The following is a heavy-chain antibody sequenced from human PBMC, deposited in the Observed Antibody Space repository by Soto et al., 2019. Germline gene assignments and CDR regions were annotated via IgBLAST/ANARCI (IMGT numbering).Heavy chain of an antibody. CDR2: IFYSGTT. J-gene: IGHJ6*02. Sequence: SETLSLTCTVSGGSISSNSFFWGWIRQPPGKGLKWIGSIFYSGTTYYSSSLKSRVSISVDTSKNQFSLSLSSVTATDTAVYYCARASIAVAGPSHYYYGMDAWGPGTTVTVSS. V-gene: IGHV4-39*02. D-gene: IGHD6-19*01. CDR1: GGSISSNSFF. CDR3: ARASIAVAGPSHYYYGMDA.